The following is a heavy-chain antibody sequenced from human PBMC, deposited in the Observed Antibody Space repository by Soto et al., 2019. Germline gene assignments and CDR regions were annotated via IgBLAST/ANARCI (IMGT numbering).Heavy chain of an antibody. CDR1: GGSFSGYY. CDR2: INHSGST. D-gene: IGHD2-8*01. V-gene: IGHV4-34*01. J-gene: IGHJ4*02. CDR3: ARDRDAYCSKGVCSGPYFDY. Sequence: SSETLSLTCAVYGGSFSGYYWSWIRQPPGKRLEWIGEINHSGSTNYNPSLKSRVTISVDTSKNQFSLKLSSVTAADTAVYYCARDRDAYCSKGVCSGPYFDYWGRGTLVTVSS.